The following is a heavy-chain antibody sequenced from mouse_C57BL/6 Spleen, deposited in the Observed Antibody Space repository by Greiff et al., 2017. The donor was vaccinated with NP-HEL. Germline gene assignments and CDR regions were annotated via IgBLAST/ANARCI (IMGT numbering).Heavy chain of an antibody. Sequence: DVKLQESGPGLVKPSQSLSLTCSVTGYSITSGYYWNWIRQFPGNKLEWMGYISYDGSNNYNPSLKNRISITRDTSKNQFFLKLNSVTTEDTATYYCASTLDWYFDVWGTGTTVTVSS. CDR3: ASTLDWYFDV. CDR2: ISYDGSN. V-gene: IGHV3-6*01. CDR1: GYSITSGYY. J-gene: IGHJ1*03. D-gene: IGHD3-3*01.